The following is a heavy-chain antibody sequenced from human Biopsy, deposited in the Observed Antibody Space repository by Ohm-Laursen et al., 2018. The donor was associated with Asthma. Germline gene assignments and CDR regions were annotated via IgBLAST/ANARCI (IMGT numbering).Heavy chain of an antibody. CDR2: INSVFGTT. Sequence: KVSCKSLGGTFNTYVIGWVRQAPGQGLEWMGGINSVFGTTTYPQKFQDRVTITADDSTSTVYMELSSLRSEDTAVYYCARKAGSCISRTCYSLDFWGQGTLVTVSP. CDR1: GGTFNTYV. CDR3: ARKAGSCISRTCYSLDF. J-gene: IGHJ4*02. V-gene: IGHV1-69*01. D-gene: IGHD2-2*01.